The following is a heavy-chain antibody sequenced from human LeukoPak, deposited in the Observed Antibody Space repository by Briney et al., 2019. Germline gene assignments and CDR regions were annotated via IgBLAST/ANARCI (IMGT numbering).Heavy chain of an antibody. V-gene: IGHV3-23*01. J-gene: IGHJ4*02. CDR1: GFTFSNYA. CDR2: ISGSGDNT. CDR3: AKTALAVAGIVPVESELDY. Sequence: GGSLRLSCAASGFTFSNYAMSWVRQAPGKGLEWVSLISGSGDNTYYADSVKGRFTIFRDNSKNTLYLQMNSLRVEDTAVYYCAKTALAVAGIVPVESELDYWGQGTLVTVSS. D-gene: IGHD6-19*01.